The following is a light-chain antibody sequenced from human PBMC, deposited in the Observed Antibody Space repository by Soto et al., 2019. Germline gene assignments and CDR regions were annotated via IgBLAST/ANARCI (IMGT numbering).Light chain of an antibody. CDR1: QDINNY. Sequence: DIQMTQSPSSLSASVGDRVTITCQASQDINNYLNWYQHKPGKAPNLLIYDASNLEAGVPSRFSGSGSGIYFTFTSSSLQPEDIATYYCQQYDNLPWTFGQGTKVEVK. CDR2: DAS. J-gene: IGKJ1*01. V-gene: IGKV1-33*01. CDR3: QQYDNLPWT.